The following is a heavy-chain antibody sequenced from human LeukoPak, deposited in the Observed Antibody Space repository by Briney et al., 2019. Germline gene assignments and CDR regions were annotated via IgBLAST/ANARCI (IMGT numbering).Heavy chain of an antibody. D-gene: IGHD2-21*01. CDR1: GFTLTRYT. J-gene: IGHJ4*02. Sequence: GRSLRLSCAASGFTLTRYTMHWVRQAPGKGLEWVAVVLYDGSNKYYADSVKGRFTLSRDNSKNTLSLQMNTLRADDTAVYYCVRDNYGGILDFWGQGTLVTVSS. CDR2: VLYDGSNK. CDR3: VRDNYGGILDF. V-gene: IGHV3-30*04.